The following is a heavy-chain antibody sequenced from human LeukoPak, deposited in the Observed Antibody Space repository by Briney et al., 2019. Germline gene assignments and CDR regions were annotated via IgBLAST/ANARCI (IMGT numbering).Heavy chain of an antibody. CDR3: ARRPGYYDSIDS. D-gene: IGHD3-22*01. CDR2: IYYSGSA. Sequence: SETLSLTCTVSGGSISINNNYWVWIRQPPGKGLEWIGRIYYSGSAYHNPSLKSRVTISVDTSKNQFSLKLRSVAAADTAVYYCARRPGYYDSIDSWGQGTLVTVSS. CDR1: GGSISINNNY. V-gene: IGHV4-39*01. J-gene: IGHJ4*02.